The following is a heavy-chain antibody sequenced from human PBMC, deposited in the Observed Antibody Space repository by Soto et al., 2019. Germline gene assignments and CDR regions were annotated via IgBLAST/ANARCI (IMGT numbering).Heavy chain of an antibody. V-gene: IGHV1-8*01. Sequence: ASVKVSCKASGYTFTSYDINWVRQATGQGLEWMGWMNPNSGNTGYAQKFQGRVTMTRNTSISTAYMELSSLRSEDTAVYYCARCSKYYYDSSGYYYYYGMDVWGQGTTVTVSS. J-gene: IGHJ6*02. CDR3: ARCSKYYYDSSGYYYYYGMDV. CDR2: MNPNSGNT. D-gene: IGHD3-22*01. CDR1: GYTFTSYD.